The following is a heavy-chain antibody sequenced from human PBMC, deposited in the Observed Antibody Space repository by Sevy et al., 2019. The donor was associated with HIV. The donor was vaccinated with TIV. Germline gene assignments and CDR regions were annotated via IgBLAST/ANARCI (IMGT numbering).Heavy chain of an antibody. D-gene: IGHD6-6*01. V-gene: IGHV3-7*01. Sequence: GGSLRLSCAASGFTFTTYWMTWVRQAPGKGLEWVANINQDGSKINYVDSVKGRFIISRDNAKKSLYVQMNSLRADDTAVYYCARVGIFEKPESQYRFMDYWGQGTLVTVSS. J-gene: IGHJ4*02. CDR2: INQDGSKI. CDR3: ARVGIFEKPESQYRFMDY. CDR1: GFTFTTYW.